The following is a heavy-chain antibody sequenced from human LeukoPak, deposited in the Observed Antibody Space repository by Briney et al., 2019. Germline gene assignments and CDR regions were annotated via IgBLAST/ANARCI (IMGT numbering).Heavy chain of an antibody. D-gene: IGHD3-10*01. CDR3: AKYGCMSMVRGVRFYWYFDL. J-gene: IGHJ2*01. Sequence: GRSLRLSCAASGFTFSSYGMHWVRQAPGKGLEWVAVISYDGSNKYYADSVKGRFTISRDNSKNTLYLQMNSLRAEDTAVYYCAKYGCMSMVRGVRFYWYFDLWGRGTLVTVSS. CDR2: ISYDGSNK. V-gene: IGHV3-30*18. CDR1: GFTFSSYG.